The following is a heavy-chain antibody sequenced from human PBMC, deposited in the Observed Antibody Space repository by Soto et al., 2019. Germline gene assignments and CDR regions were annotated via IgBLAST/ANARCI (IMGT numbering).Heavy chain of an antibody. Sequence: PSETLSLTCTVSCGSISSSSYYWGWIRQPPGKGLEWIGSIYYSGSTYYNPSLKSRVTISVDTSKNQFSLKLSSVTAADTVVYYCASLSYYDFWSGYFLDYYYYGMDVWGQGTTVTVSS. D-gene: IGHD3-3*01. V-gene: IGHV4-39*01. CDR2: IYYSGST. J-gene: IGHJ6*02. CDR1: CGSISSSSYY. CDR3: ASLSYYDFWSGYFLDYYYYGMDV.